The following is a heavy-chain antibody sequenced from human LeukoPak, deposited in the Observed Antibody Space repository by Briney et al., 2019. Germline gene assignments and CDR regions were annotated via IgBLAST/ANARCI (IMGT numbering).Heavy chain of an antibody. J-gene: IGHJ5*02. V-gene: IGHV3-23*01. CDR3: AKSGSSRFDP. Sequence: GSLRLSCTASGFTFSSSAMSWVRQAPGKGLEWVSDISGSSDNTHYADSVKGRFTISRDKSKNTLYLQMNTLRADDTAVYYCAKSGSSRFDPWGQGTLVTVSS. CDR2: ISGSSDNT. D-gene: IGHD3-10*01. CDR1: GFTFSSSA.